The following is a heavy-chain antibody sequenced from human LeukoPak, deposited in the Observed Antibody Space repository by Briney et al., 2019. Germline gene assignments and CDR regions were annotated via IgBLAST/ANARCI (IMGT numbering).Heavy chain of an antibody. CDR3: ARDPPGDY. J-gene: IGHJ4*02. V-gene: IGHV4-59*01. D-gene: IGHD3-10*01. CDR1: GGSISSYY. Sequence: SETLSLTCTVSGGSISSYYWSWIRQPPGKGLEWIGYIYYSGSTNYNPSLKSRDTISVDTSKNQFSLKLSSVTAADTAVYYCARDPPGDYWGQGTLVTVSS. CDR2: IYYSGST.